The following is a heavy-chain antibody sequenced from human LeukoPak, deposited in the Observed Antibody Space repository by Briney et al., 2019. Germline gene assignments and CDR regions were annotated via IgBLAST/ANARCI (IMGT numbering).Heavy chain of an antibody. CDR1: GFTFDDYA. J-gene: IGHJ6*02. CDR2: ISWNSGAI. D-gene: IGHD2-2*01. CDR3: AKDTCSSTSCYYYYGMDV. V-gene: IGHV3-9*01. Sequence: GGSLRLSCAASGFTFDDYAMHWVRQAPGKGLEWVSGISWNSGAIGYADSVKGRFTTSRDNAKNSLYLQMNSLRVEDTALYYCAKDTCSSTSCYYYYGMDVWGQGTTVTVSS.